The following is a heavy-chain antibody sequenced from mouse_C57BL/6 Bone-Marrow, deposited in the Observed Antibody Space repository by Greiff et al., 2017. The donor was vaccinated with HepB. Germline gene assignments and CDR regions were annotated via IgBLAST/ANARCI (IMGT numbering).Heavy chain of an antibody. V-gene: IGHV5-6*01. J-gene: IGHJ2*01. CDR3: ARHRDY. CDR2: ISSGGSYT. Sequence: EVQLQQSGGDLVKPGGSLKLSCAASGFTFSSYGMPWVRQTPDKRLEWVATISSGGSYTYYPDSVKGRFTISRDNAKNTLYLQMSSLKAEDTAMYYCARHRDYWGQGTTLTVSS. CDR1: GFTFSSYG.